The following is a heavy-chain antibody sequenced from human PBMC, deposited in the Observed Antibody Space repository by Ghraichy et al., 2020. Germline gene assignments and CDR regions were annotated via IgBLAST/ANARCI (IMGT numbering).Heavy chain of an antibody. CDR1: GFTFSSYG. Sequence: SLLLSFSASGFTFSSYGMHWVRQAPGKGLEWVAVIWYDGSNKYYADSVKGRFTISRDNSKNTLYLQMNSLRAEDTAVYYCARDLGDGYNDFDYWGQGTLVTVSS. CDR3: ARDLGDGYNDFDY. V-gene: IGHV3-33*01. CDR2: IWYDGSNK. D-gene: IGHD5-24*01. J-gene: IGHJ4*02.